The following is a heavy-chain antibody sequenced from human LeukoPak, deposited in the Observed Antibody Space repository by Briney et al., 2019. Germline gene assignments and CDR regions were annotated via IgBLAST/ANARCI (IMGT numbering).Heavy chain of an antibody. D-gene: IGHD1-1*01. V-gene: IGHV1-69*04. CDR2: IIPILGIA. CDR1: GGTFSSYA. CDR3: ASSTGRGPTYYFDY. Sequence: SVKVSCKASGGTFSSYAISWVRQAPGQGLEWMGRIIPILGIANYAQKFQGRVTITADKSTSTAYMELSSLRSEDTAVYYCASSTGRGPTYYFDYWGQGTLVTVSS. J-gene: IGHJ4*02.